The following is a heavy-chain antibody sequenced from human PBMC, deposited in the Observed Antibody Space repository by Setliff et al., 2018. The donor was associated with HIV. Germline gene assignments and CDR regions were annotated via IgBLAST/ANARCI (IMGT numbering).Heavy chain of an antibody. CDR2: IDPSDSYT. CDR3: ARVGPGHRDGKIYDTFDI. J-gene: IGHJ3*02. D-gene: IGHD5-12*01. V-gene: IGHV5-10-1*01. CDR1: GYSFTSYW. Sequence: PGESLKISCKGSGYSFTSYWISWVRQMPGKGLEWMGRIDPSDSYTNYSPSFQGHVTISADKSINTAYLQWSSLKASDTAMYYCARVGPGHRDGKIYDTFDIWGQGTLVTVSS.